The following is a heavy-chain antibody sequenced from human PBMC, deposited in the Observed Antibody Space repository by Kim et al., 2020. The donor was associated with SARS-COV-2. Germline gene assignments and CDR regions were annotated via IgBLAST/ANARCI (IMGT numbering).Heavy chain of an antibody. CDR3: ARIPNTVKGGY. Sequence: RKYSQKFQGRVTSTRDTSASTAYMELSSLRSEDTAVYYCARIPNTVKGGYWGQGTLVTVSS. D-gene: IGHD4-17*01. CDR2: R. J-gene: IGHJ4*02. V-gene: IGHV1-3*01.